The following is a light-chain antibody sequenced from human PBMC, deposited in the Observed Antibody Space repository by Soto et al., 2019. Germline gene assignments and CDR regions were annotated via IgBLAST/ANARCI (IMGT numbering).Light chain of an antibody. Sequence: QSALTQPASVSGSPGQSITISCTGTSSDVGGYNYVSWYQQHPGKAPKLMIYEVSYRPSGVSNRFSGSKSGNTASLTISGLQAEYEADYYCSSYTSSSTKVFGTGTKVTVL. CDR3: SSYTSSSTKV. V-gene: IGLV2-14*01. J-gene: IGLJ1*01. CDR2: EVS. CDR1: SSDVGGYNY.